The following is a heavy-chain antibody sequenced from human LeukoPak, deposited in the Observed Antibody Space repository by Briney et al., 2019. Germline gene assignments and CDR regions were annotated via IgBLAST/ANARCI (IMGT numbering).Heavy chain of an antibody. CDR1: EFTFSNYA. CDR3: ARDVGGNLGDAFDI. V-gene: IGHV3-23*01. D-gene: IGHD4-23*01. J-gene: IGHJ3*02. CDR2: ISGGGGST. Sequence: GGSLRLSCAASEFTFSNYAMNWVRQAPGKGLEWVSGISGGGGSTYYADSVKGRFTISRDNAKNTLYVQMNSLRAEDTAVYYCARDVGGNLGDAFDIWGQGTMVTVSS.